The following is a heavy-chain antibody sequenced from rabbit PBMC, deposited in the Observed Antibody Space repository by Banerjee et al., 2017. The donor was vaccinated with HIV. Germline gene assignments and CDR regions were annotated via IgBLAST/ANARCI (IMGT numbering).Heavy chain of an antibody. CDR1: GFSFSSIYW. D-gene: IGHD4-2*01. Sequence: QQQLEESGGGLVKPGGTLTLTCKASGFSFSSIYWICWVRQAPGKGLEWIACIDTGDGDTYYANWAKGRFTISKTSSTTVTLQMTSLTAADTATYFCARNLIDAAILWGQGTLVTVS. V-gene: IGHV1S45*01. CDR3: ARNLIDAAIL. J-gene: IGHJ4*01. CDR2: IDTGDGDT.